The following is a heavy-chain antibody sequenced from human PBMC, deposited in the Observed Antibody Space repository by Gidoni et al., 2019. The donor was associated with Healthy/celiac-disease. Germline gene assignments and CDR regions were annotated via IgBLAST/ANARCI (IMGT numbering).Heavy chain of an antibody. CDR2: IYSSGST. CDR3: ARVGNYYDSSGYFDYFDY. D-gene: IGHD3-22*01. V-gene: IGHV4-59*01. J-gene: IGHJ4*02. Sequence: QVQLQESGPGLVKPSETLSLTCTVSGGSISSYYWSWIRQPPGKGLEWIGYIYSSGSTNYNPSLKSRVTISVDTSKNQFSLKLSSVTAADTAVYYCARVGNYYDSSGYFDYFDYWGQGTLVTVSS. CDR1: GGSISSYY.